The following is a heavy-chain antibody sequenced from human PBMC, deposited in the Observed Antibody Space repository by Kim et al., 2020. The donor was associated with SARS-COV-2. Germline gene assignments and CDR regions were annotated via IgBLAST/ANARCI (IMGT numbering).Heavy chain of an antibody. V-gene: IGHV3-30*18. CDR2: ISCDGSST. Sequence: GGSLRLSCAASGFTFSSYGMYWVRQAPGKGLEWVAIISCDGSSTYYADSVKGRFTISRDNSKNMLYLQMNSLRPEDTAVYYCAKYNLGYNSWYFDLWGRGTLVTVSS. CDR3: AKYNLGYNSWYFDL. J-gene: IGHJ2*01. D-gene: IGHD1-20*01. CDR1: GFTFSSYG.